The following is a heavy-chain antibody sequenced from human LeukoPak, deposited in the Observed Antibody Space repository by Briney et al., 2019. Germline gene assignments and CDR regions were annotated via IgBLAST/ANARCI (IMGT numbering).Heavy chain of an antibody. Sequence: GGSLRFSCAASGFTFSSYGMHWVRQAPGKGLEWVAVISYDGSNKYYTDSVKGRFTISRDNSKNTLYLQMNSLRAEDTAVYYCAKPHYCSSTSCYGESPFDYWGQGTLVTVSS. CDR2: ISYDGSNK. D-gene: IGHD2-2*01. CDR1: GFTFSSYG. J-gene: IGHJ4*02. CDR3: AKPHYCSSTSCYGESPFDY. V-gene: IGHV3-30*18.